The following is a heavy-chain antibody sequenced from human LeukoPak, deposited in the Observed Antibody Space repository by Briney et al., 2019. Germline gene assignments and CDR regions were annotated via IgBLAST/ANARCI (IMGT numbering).Heavy chain of an antibody. CDR2: INTNTGNP. CDR1: GYIFISFFSSYG. Sequence: ASVKVSCKASGYIFISFFSSYGITWVRQAPGQGLEWMGWINTNTGNPTYAQGFTGRFVFSLDTSVSTAYLQISSLKAEDTAVYYCARDLTKDYNMDVWGQGTTVTVSS. J-gene: IGHJ6*02. CDR3: ARDLTKDYNMDV. V-gene: IGHV7-4-1*02.